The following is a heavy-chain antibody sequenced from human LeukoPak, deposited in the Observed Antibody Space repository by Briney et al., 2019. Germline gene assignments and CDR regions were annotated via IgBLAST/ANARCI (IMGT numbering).Heavy chain of an antibody. CDR3: ARGVRSSIAARPRYFYYYGMDV. V-gene: IGHV4-61*01. Sequence: PSETLSLTCTVSGDSVSSGTYYWSWVRQPPGKGLEWIGYIYYSGSTNYNPSLKSRVTISVDTSKNQFSLKLSSVTAADTAVYYCARGVRSSIAARPRYFYYYGMDVWGQGTTVTVSS. D-gene: IGHD6-6*01. J-gene: IGHJ6*02. CDR1: GDSVSSGTYY. CDR2: IYYSGST.